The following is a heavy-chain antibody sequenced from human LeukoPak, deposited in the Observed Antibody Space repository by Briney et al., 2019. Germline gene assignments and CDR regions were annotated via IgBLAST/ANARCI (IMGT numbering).Heavy chain of an antibody. CDR3: ARLRLGELSFDY. D-gene: IGHD3-16*02. J-gene: IGHJ4*02. CDR2: IYHSGST. V-gene: IGHV4-30-2*01. Sequence: WIGYIYHSGSTYYNPSLKSRVTISVDRSKNQFSLKLSSVTAADTGVYYCARLRLGELSFDYWGQGTLVTVSS.